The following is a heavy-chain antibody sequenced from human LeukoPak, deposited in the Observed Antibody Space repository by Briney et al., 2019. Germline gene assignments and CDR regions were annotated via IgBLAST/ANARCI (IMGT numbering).Heavy chain of an antibody. CDR3: ARDKLDASYSSSWKEWSY. J-gene: IGHJ4*02. CDR1: GGTFSSYA. CDR2: IIPIFGTA. D-gene: IGHD6-13*01. Sequence: SVTVSFKASGGTFSSYAISWVRQAPGQGREWMGGIIPIFGTANYAQKFQGRVTITADESTSTAYMELSSLRSEDTAVYYCARDKLDASYSSSWKEWSYWGQGTLVTVSS. V-gene: IGHV1-69*13.